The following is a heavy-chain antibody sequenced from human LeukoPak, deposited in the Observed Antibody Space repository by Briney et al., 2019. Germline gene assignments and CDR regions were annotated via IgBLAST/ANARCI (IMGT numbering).Heavy chain of an antibody. V-gene: IGHV4-39*07. CDR3: ARTESYSVDPDAFDI. D-gene: IGHD3-16*01. CDR1: GGSISSSSYY. J-gene: IGHJ3*02. Sequence: PSETLSLTCAVSGGSISSSSYYWGWIRQPPGKGLEWIGSIYYSGSTYYNPSLKSRVTISVDTSKNQFSLKLSSVTAADTAVYYCARTESYSVDPDAFDIWGQGTMVTVSS. CDR2: IYYSGST.